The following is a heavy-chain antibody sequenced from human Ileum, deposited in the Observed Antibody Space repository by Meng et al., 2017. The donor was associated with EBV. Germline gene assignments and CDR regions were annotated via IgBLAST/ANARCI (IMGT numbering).Heavy chain of an antibody. CDR3: GRDQGRELINH. Sequence: QGQLKELGQGRVKPSGTLSLTCTVSGASISSDIWWSGVRQPPGKGLEWIGEVYHRGDTNYNPSLKSRVDISVDKSKNQFYLSLFSVTAADTAVYYCGRDQGRELINHWGQGTLVTVSS. CDR2: VYHRGDT. J-gene: IGHJ4*02. V-gene: IGHV4-4*02. CDR1: GASISSDIW. D-gene: IGHD1-7*01.